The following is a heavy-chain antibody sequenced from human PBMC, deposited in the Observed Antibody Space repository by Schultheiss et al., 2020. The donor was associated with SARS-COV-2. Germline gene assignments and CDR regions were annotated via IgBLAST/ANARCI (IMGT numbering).Heavy chain of an antibody. CDR2: IYYSGST. CDR3: ARASNDFWSGYYYYYYYYMDV. J-gene: IGHJ6*03. CDR1: GGSISSSSYY. D-gene: IGHD3-3*01. Sequence: SETLSLTCTVSGGSISSSSYYWGWIRQPPGKGLEWIGSIYYSGSTNYNPSLKSRVTISVDTSKNQFSLKLSSVTAADTAVYYCARASNDFWSGYYYYYYYYMDVWGKGTTVTVSS. V-gene: IGHV4-39*07.